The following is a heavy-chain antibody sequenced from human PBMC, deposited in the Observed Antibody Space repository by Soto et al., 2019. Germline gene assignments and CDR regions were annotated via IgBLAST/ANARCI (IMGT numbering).Heavy chain of an antibody. CDR3: ATSVNSAMAFDY. CDR2: INPNGGST. CDR1: GYTFTHYY. D-gene: IGHD5-18*01. V-gene: IGHV1-46*03. J-gene: IGHJ4*02. Sequence: QVQLVQSGAEVNKPGASVKVSCKASGYTFTHYYIHWVRQAPGQGLEWMGIINPNGGSTTYAQKFRAGFTMTRDTSTSTFYMEMSSLRSEDSAVYYCATSVNSAMAFDYWGQGTLVTVSS.